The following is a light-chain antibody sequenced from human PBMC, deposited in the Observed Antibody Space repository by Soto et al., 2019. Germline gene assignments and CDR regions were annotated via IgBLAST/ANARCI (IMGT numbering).Light chain of an antibody. J-gene: IGLJ2*01. CDR1: SSDVGAYNY. CDR3: NSFAGSAHVV. V-gene: IGLV2-8*01. CDR2: DVS. Sequence: QSALAQPPSASGSPGQSVTISCTGTSSDVGAYNYVSWYQQHPGKAPKLIIYDVSQRPSGVPDRFSGSKSGNTASLTVSGLQAEDESVYYSNSFAGSAHVVFGGGTKLTVL.